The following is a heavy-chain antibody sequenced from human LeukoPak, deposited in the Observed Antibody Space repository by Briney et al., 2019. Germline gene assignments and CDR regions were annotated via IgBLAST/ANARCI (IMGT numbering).Heavy chain of an antibody. CDR2: IRYDGSDK. CDR3: ATPLTSLGVY. D-gene: IGHD2-8*01. V-gene: IGHV3-30*02. J-gene: IGHJ4*02. Sequence: PGGSLRLSCAAAGFHFSSYGMHWVRQAPGKGLEWVAFIRYDGSDKYYADSVKGRFTISRDNSKNTLYLQMNSLRAEDTAVYYCATPLTSLGVYWGQGTLVTVSS. CDR1: GFHFSSYG.